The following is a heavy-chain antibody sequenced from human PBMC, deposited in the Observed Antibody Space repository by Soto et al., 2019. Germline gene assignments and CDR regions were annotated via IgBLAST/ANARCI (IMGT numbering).Heavy chain of an antibody. D-gene: IGHD6-19*01. J-gene: IGHJ4*02. CDR2: TYYRSKSYN. Sequence: PSQTLSLTCAISGDSVSSNSAAWNWIRQSPSRGLEWLGRTYYRSKSYNDYAVSVKSRITINPDTSKNQFSLQLNSVTPEDTAVYYCARNYRYTSGWYAENYFDYWGQGTLVTVSS. V-gene: IGHV6-1*01. CDR1: GDSVSSNSAA. CDR3: ARNYRYTSGWYAENYFDY.